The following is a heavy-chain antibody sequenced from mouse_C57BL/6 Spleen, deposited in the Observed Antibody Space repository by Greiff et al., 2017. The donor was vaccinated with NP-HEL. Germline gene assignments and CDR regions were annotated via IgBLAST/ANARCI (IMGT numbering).Heavy chain of an antibody. CDR1: GYTFTSYW. J-gene: IGHJ1*03. V-gene: IGHV1-64*01. Sequence: QVQLQQPGAELVKPGASVKLSCKASGYTFTSYWMHWVKQRPGQGLEWIGMIHPNSGSTNYNEKFKSKATLTVDKSSSTAYMQLSSLTSEDYAVYYCARPRDGYSYWYFDVWGTGTTVTVSS. CDR3: ARPRDGYSYWYFDV. D-gene: IGHD2-3*01. CDR2: IHPNSGST.